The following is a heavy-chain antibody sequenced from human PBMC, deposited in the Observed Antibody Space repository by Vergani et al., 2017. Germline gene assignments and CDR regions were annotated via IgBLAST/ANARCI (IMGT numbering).Heavy chain of an antibody. J-gene: IGHJ3*02. CDR1: GYPISRGYY. V-gene: IGHV4-38-2*02. D-gene: IGHD3-16*01. Sequence: QVQLQESGPGLVKPSETLSLTCSVSGYPISRGYYWGWIRQPPGKGLEWIATVFHSGRAYYNPSLRRRVTISVETSKNQFSLRLTTLTAADTAVYYCARQFWVSQGVGAFETWGRGTEVSVSS. CDR2: VFHSGRA. CDR3: ARQFWVSQGVGAFET.